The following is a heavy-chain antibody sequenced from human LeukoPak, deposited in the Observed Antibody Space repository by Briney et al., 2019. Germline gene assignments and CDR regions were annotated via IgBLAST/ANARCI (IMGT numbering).Heavy chain of an antibody. J-gene: IGHJ4*02. CDR3: ASHLPYSSGWSSFDY. V-gene: IGHV3-21*01. D-gene: IGHD6-19*01. Sequence: GGSLRLSCAASGFTFSRYSMNWVRQAPGKGLEWVSSISSSSSYIYYADSVKGRFTISRDNAKNSLYLQMNSLRAEDTAVYYCASHLPYSSGWSSFDYWGQGTLVTVSS. CDR2: ISSSSSYI. CDR1: GFTFSRYS.